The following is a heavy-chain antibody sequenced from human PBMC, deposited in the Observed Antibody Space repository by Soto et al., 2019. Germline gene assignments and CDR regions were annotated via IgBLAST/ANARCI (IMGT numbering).Heavy chain of an antibody. CDR2: MNPQSGNT. J-gene: IGHJ3*01. D-gene: IGHD2-15*01. Sequence: QVQLLQSGAEVKEPGASVKVSCRASGYTFTSNDLNWVRQATGQGLEWMGWMNPQSGNTGYAQKFQGRVTMTRDISISTGYMELRGHTCEDTAVYYCAGGTRVGGLWGQGTKVTVSS. CDR3: AGGTRVGGL. CDR1: GYTFTSND. V-gene: IGHV1-8*01.